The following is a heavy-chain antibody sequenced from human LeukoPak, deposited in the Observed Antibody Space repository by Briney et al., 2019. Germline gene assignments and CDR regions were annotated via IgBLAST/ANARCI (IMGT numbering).Heavy chain of an antibody. Sequence: GGSLRLSCAASGFTFSSYWMSWVRQAPGKGLEWVANIKQDGSEKYYVDSVKGRFTISRENAKNSLYLQMNSLRAGDTAVYYCARAIPYYYGSGSYSLPAAAFDIWGQGTMVTVSS. CDR2: IKQDGSEK. D-gene: IGHD3-10*01. CDR1: GFTFSSYW. J-gene: IGHJ3*02. CDR3: ARAIPYYYGSGSYSLPAAAFDI. V-gene: IGHV3-7*01.